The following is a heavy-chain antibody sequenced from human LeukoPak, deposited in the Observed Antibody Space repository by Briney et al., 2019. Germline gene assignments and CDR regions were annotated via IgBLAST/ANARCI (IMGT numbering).Heavy chain of an antibody. V-gene: IGHV1-2*02. D-gene: IGHD1-26*01. CDR3: AREGGSYYGRSFDY. J-gene: IGHJ4*02. CDR2: INPNSGGT. Sequence: ASVKVSCKASGYTFTSYGISWVRQAPGQGLEWMGWINPNSGGTNYAQKFQGRVTMTRDTSISTAYMELSRLRSDDTAVYYCAREGGSYYGRSFDYWGQGTLVTVSS. CDR1: GYTFTSYG.